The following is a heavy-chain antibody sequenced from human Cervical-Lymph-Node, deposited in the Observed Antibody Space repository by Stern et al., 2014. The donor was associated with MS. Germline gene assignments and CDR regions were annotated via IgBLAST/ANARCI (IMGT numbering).Heavy chain of an antibody. D-gene: IGHD1-7*01. V-gene: IGHV1-8*02. CDR3: ARAVRYQLLSEY. J-gene: IGHJ4*02. Sequence: VQLVESGAEGKSPGASVKVSCRASGYTFSNYDITWVRQAPGQGPGWMGWMNPNSGNTGYAQQFRGRVTMTSDTSTTTAYMELSGLRSEDTAVYYCARAVRYQLLSEYWGQGTLVTVSS. CDR2: MNPNSGNT. CDR1: GYTFSNYD.